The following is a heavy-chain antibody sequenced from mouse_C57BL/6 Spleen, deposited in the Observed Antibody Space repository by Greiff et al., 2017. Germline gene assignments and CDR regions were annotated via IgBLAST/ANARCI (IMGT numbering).Heavy chain of an antibody. CDR3: ARKGGFYHDY. CDR2: IDPSDSYT. D-gene: IGHD3-3*01. Sequence: VQLQQPGAELVMPGASVKLSCKASGYTFTSYWMHWVKQRPGQGLEWIGEIDPSDSYTNYNQKFKGKSTLTVDKSSSTAYMQLSSLTSEDSAVYYCARKGGFYHDYWGQGTTLTVSS. V-gene: IGHV1-69*01. CDR1: GYTFTSYW. J-gene: IGHJ2*01.